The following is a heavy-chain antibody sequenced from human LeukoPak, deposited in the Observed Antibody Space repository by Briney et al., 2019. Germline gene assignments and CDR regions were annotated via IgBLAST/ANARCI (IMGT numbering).Heavy chain of an antibody. Sequence: GGSLRLSCAASGFTFSSYVMSWVRQAPGKGLEWVSSISNSGGSTYYADSVKGRFTISRDNSKNTLYLQMNSLRAEDTAVYYCAREFGGSPFDYWGQGTLVTVSS. CDR3: AREFGGSPFDY. V-gene: IGHV3-23*01. J-gene: IGHJ4*02. D-gene: IGHD3-10*01. CDR2: ISNSGGST. CDR1: GFTFSSYV.